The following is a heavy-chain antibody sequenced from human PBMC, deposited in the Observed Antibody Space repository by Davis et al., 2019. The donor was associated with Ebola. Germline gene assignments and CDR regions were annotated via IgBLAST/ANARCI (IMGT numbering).Heavy chain of an antibody. CDR1: GFTFSLFA. Sequence: GESLKISCAASGFTFSLFAISWVRQAPGKGLEWVSAISGSGDRTYYGDSVKGRFTISRDNSKSTLYLQMNSLRAEDSAVYYCAKRSCSGSSCYTFFDCWGQGSLVTVSS. V-gene: IGHV3-23*01. CDR3: AKRSCSGSSCYTFFDC. D-gene: IGHD2-2*02. J-gene: IGHJ4*02. CDR2: ISGSGDRT.